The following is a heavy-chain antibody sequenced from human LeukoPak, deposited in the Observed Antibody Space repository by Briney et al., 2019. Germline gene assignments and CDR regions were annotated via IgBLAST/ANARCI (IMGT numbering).Heavy chain of an antibody. CDR1: GGSISSSSYY. V-gene: IGHV4-39*07. CDR3: AREILGVVPAAIEMFV. D-gene: IGHD2-2*01. J-gene: IGHJ4*02. Sequence: SETLSLTCTVSGGSISSSSYYWGWIRQPPGKGLEWIGSIYYSGSTYYNPSLKSRVTISVDTSKNQFSLKLNSVTAADAAVYYCAREILGVVPAAIEMFVWGQGTLVTVSS. CDR2: IYYSGST.